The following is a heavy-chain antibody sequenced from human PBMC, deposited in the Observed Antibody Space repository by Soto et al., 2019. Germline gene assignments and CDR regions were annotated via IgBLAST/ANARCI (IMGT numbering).Heavy chain of an antibody. V-gene: IGHV4-4*02. J-gene: IGHJ4*02. D-gene: IGHD6-13*01. CDR1: SGSISSSNW. CDR3: AREVESSSWDDYFDY. Sequence: SETLSLTCAVSSGSISSSNWWSWVRQPPGKGLEWIGEIYHSGSTNYNPSLKSRVTISVDKSKNQFSLKLSSVTAADTAVYYCAREVESSSWDDYFDYWGQGTLVTVSS. CDR2: IYHSGST.